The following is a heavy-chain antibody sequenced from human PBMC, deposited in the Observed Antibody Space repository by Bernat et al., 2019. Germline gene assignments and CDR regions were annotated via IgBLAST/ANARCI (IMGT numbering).Heavy chain of an antibody. CDR1: GGSISSDGYY. J-gene: IGHJ2*01. D-gene: IGHD6-13*01. CDR3: ARSFGSSSWYFDL. Sequence: QVQLQESGPGLVKPSQTLSLTCTVSGGSISSDGYYWSWIRQHPGKGLEWIGYIYYSGSTYYNPSLESRVTISVDTSKRQFALGLSSVTAADTAVYDCARSFGSSSWYFDLWGRGTLVSVSS. CDR2: IYYSGST. V-gene: IGHV4-31*03.